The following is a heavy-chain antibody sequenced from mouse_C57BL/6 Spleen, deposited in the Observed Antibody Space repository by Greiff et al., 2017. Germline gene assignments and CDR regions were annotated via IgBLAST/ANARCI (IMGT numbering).Heavy chain of an antibody. CDR2: ISGGGGNT. D-gene: IGHD4-1*01. J-gene: IGHJ3*01. Sequence: EVKLVESGGGLVKPGGSLKLSCAASGFTFSSYTMSWVRQTPEKRLEWVATISGGGGNTYYPDSVKGRVTISRDNANNTLYLQMSSLRSEDTAVYYCARKGGTGVFAYWGQGTLVTVSA. CDR1: GFTFSSYT. V-gene: IGHV5-9*04. CDR3: ARKGGTGVFAY.